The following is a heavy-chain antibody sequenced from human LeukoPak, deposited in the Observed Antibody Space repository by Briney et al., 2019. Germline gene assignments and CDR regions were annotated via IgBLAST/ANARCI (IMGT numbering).Heavy chain of an antibody. CDR2: ISGSGGST. V-gene: IGHV3-23*01. CDR1: GFTFSSYA. J-gene: IGHJ4*02. CDR3: AKVVGANSC. Sequence: QSGGSLRLSCAASGFTFSSYAMSWARQAPGKGLEWVSGISGSGGSTYYADSVKGRFTISRDNSKNTLYLQMNSLRAEDTAVYYCAKVVGANSCWGQGTLVTVSP. D-gene: IGHD1-26*01.